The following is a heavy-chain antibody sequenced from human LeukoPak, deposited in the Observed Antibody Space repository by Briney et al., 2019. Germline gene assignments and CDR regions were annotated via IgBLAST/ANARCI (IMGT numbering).Heavy chain of an antibody. D-gene: IGHD5-18*01. CDR3: ARGRYNYGYIFDC. V-gene: IGHV3-7*01. CDR1: GFTFSSYW. Sequence: GGSLRLSCAASGFTFSSYWMSWVRQAPGKGLEWVANIKQDGSEKYYVDPVKGRFTISRDNAKNSLYLQMNSLRAEDTAVYYCARGRYNYGYIFDCWGQGTLVTVSS. CDR2: IKQDGSEK. J-gene: IGHJ4*02.